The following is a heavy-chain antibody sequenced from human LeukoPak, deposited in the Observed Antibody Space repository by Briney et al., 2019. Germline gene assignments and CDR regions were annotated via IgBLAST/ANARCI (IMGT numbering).Heavy chain of an antibody. CDR3: ARDWCSSTSCQYYYYGMDV. D-gene: IGHD2-2*01. CDR2: ISPIFGTA. J-gene: IGHJ6*04. V-gene: IGHV1-69*13. CDR1: GGTFSSYA. Sequence: SVKLSCKASGGTFSSYAISWVRQAPGQRLEWMGGISPIFGTANYAQKFQARVTITADESTTTAYMELSSLRSEDTAVYYCARDWCSSTSCQYYYYGMDVWGKGTTVTVSS.